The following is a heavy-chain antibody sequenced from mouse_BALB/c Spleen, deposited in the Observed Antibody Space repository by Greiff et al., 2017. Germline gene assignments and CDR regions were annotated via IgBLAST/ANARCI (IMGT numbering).Heavy chain of an antibody. J-gene: IGHJ2*01. CDR3: ARHAEVKNYFDY. V-gene: IGHV5-12-1*01. CDR1: GFAFSCYD. D-gene: IGHD1-3*01. Sequence: EVQLVESGGGLVKPGGSLKLSCAASGFAFSCYDMSWVRQTPEKRLEWVAYISSGGGSTYYPDTVKGRFTISRDNAKNTLYLQMSSLKSEDTAMYYCARHAEVKNYFDYWGQGTTLTVSS. CDR2: ISSGGGST.